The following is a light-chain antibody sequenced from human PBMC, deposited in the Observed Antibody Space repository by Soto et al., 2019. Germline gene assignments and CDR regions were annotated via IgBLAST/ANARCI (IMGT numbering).Light chain of an antibody. CDR1: QSLLHSNGYTY. CDR2: LGS. J-gene: IGKJ5*01. CDR3: MQALQTPLIT. Sequence: DIVMTQSPLSLPVTPGEPASISCRSSQSLLHSNGYTYLDWYLQKPGQSPRLLIYLGSNRASGVPDRFSGSGSGTDFTLKISRVEAEDVGVYYCMQALQTPLITFGQGTRLEIK. V-gene: IGKV2-28*01.